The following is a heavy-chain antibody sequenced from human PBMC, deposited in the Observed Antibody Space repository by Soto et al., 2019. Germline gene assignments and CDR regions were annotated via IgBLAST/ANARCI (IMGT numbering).Heavy chain of an antibody. J-gene: IGHJ5*02. V-gene: IGHV4-39*01. CDR3: ARRNYYDSSGSPNWFDP. CDR1: GGSISSSSYY. D-gene: IGHD3-22*01. Sequence: SETLSLTCTVSGGSISSSSYYWGWIRQPPGKGLEWIGSIYYSGSTYYNPPLKSRVTISVDTSKNQFSLKLSSVTAADTAVYYCARRNYYDSSGSPNWFDPWGQGTLVT. CDR2: IYYSGST.